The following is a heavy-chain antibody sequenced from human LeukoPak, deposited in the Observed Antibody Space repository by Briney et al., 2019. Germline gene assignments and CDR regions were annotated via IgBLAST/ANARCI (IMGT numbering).Heavy chain of an antibody. V-gene: IGHV3-21*01. J-gene: IGHJ4*02. CDR2: ISSSSSYI. CDR3: ARNYGSGRYGDY. D-gene: IGHD3-10*01. CDR1: GFTFSSYS. Sequence: GGSLRLSCAASGFTFSSYSMNWVRQAPGKGLEWVSSISSSSSYIYYADSVKGRFTISRDNAKNSLYLQMNSLRAEDTAVYYCARNYGSGRYGDYWGQGTLVTVSS.